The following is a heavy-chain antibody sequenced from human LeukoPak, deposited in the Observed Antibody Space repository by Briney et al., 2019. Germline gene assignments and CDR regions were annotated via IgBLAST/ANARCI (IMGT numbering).Heavy chain of an antibody. J-gene: IGHJ5*02. CDR3: ARLYDSSGYTNWLDP. CDR2: IYYSGSS. V-gene: IGHV4-59*11. Sequence: PSETLSLTCTVSGGSISSHYWSWIRQPPGKGLEWIGYIYYSGSSKYNPSLKSRVTISVDTSKNQFSLKLSFVTAADTAVYYCARLYDSSGYTNWLDPWGQGTLVTVSS. D-gene: IGHD3-22*01. CDR1: GGSISSHY.